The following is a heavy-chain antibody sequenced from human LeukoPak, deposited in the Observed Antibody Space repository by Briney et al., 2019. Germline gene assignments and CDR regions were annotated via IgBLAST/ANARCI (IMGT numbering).Heavy chain of an antibody. V-gene: IGHV4-34*01. CDR2: INHSGST. J-gene: IGHJ5*02. Sequence: PGGSLRLSCAASGFTFSDYYMSWIRQAPGKGLEWIGEINHSGSTNYNPSLKSRVTISVDTSKSQFSLKLSSVTAADTAVYYCARGQLSAMVRSWFDPWGQGTLVTVSS. D-gene: IGHD3-10*01. CDR1: GFTFSDYY. CDR3: ARGQLSAMVRSWFDP.